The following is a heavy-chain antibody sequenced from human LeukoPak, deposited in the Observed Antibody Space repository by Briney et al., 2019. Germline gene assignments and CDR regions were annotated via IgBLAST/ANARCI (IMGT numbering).Heavy chain of an antibody. CDR2: VYYSGST. CDR1: GASIRSSDYY. Sequence: SETLSLTCVLSGASIRSSDYYWAWIRQPPGKGLEWIGTVYYSGSTYYNPSLKSRLTISVDTSNNSVSLKVTSLTAADTAVYCCARHGNWEPFDYWGQGSLVTVSS. V-gene: IGHV4-39*01. J-gene: IGHJ4*02. CDR3: ARHGNWEPFDY. D-gene: IGHD1-1*01.